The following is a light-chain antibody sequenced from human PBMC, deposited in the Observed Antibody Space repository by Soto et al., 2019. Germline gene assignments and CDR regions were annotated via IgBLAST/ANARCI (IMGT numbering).Light chain of an antibody. V-gene: IGLV3-21*04. J-gene: IGLJ2*01. Sequence: SYELTQPPSVSVAPGKTARITCGGNNIGSKSVHWYQQKPGQAPVLAIYYDSDRPSGIPERFSGSNSGNTANLTISRVKAGDEADYYCQVWDSSSDHVVFGGGTKLTVL. CDR3: QVWDSSSDHVV. CDR1: NIGSKS. CDR2: YDS.